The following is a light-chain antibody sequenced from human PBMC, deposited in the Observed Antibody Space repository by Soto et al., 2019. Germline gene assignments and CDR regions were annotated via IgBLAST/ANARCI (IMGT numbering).Light chain of an antibody. V-gene: IGKV3-20*01. J-gene: IGKJ4*01. CDR1: QSVSSSY. CDR2: GAS. CDR3: QQYGSSPPVT. Sequence: EIVLTQSPGTLSLSPGERATLSCRASQSVSSSYLAWYQQKPGQAPRLLIYGASSRAAGIPDWFSGSGSGTDFTLNISRLEPEDFAVYFCQQYGSSPPVTFGGGTKVEIK.